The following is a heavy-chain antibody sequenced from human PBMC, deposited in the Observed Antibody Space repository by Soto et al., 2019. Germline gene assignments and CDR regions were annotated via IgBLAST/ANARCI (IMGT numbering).Heavy chain of an antibody. Sequence: PGGSLRLSCAASGFTFSSYGMHRVRQAPGKGLEWVAVISYDGSNKYYADSVKGRFTISRDNSKNTLYLQMNSLRAEDTAVYYCAKDGRAGYSSFDYWGQGTLVTVSS. J-gene: IGHJ4*02. V-gene: IGHV3-30*18. CDR2: ISYDGSNK. CDR1: GFTFSSYG. D-gene: IGHD6-13*01. CDR3: AKDGRAGYSSFDY.